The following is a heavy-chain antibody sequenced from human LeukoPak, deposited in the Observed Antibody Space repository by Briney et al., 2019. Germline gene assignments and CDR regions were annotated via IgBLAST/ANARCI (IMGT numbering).Heavy chain of an antibody. Sequence: PGRSLRLSCAASGFTFSNYAMHWVRQAPGKGLEWVAVISYDGSNKYYADSVKGRFTISRDNSKNTVYLQMNSLRGEDTAVYYCARAGLWFGELPSYYYGMDVWGQGTTVTVSS. V-gene: IGHV3-30-3*01. CDR2: ISYDGSNK. J-gene: IGHJ6*02. D-gene: IGHD3-10*01. CDR3: ARAGLWFGELPSYYYGMDV. CDR1: GFTFSNYA.